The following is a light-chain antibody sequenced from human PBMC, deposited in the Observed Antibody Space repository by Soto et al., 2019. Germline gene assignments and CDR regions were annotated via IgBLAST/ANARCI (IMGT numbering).Light chain of an antibody. J-gene: IGKJ1*01. CDR2: AAS. CDR1: QSISSY. CDR3: QQSYSTPPT. Sequence: DIQMTQSPSSLSASVGDRVTINCRASQSISSYLNWYQQKPGKAPKLLIYAASSLQSGVPSRFSGGGSGTDFTLTISSLQPEDFATYYCQQSYSTPPTFGQGTKV. V-gene: IGKV1-39*01.